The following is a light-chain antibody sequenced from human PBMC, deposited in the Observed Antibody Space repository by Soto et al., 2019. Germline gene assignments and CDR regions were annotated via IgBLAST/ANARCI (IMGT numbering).Light chain of an antibody. CDR1: SSDVGGYDY. CDR2: DVT. Sequence: QSVLTQPRSVSGSPGQSVTISCTGTSSDVGGYDYVSWYQQHPGKAPKLMIYDVTKRPSGVPDRFSGSKSGNTASLTISGLQAEDEADYYCCSYAGSNNFVFGSGTQLTVL. V-gene: IGLV2-11*01. CDR3: CSYAGSNNFV. J-gene: IGLJ7*01.